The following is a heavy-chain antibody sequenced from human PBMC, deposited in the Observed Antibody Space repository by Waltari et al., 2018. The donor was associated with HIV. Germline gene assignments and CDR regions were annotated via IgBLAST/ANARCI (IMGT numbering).Heavy chain of an antibody. Sequence: VQLVESGGGVVQPGMSLRLSCVASGFIFSKYGIHWVRQAPGKGLDWVSFISENGRKKYYTESVKGRYVVSRDNSRNSLSLQMNSLRNEDTGVYYCARDFDGEHKYYNGMDVWGQGTTVTVSS. CDR3: ARDFDGEHKYYNGMDV. V-gene: IGHV3-30*03. CDR2: ISENGRKK. J-gene: IGHJ6*02. CDR1: GFIFSKYG. D-gene: IGHD4-17*01.